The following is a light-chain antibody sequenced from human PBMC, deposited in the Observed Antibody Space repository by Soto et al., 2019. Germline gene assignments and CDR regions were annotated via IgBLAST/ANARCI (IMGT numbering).Light chain of an antibody. V-gene: IGKV1-27*01. J-gene: IGKJ1*01. CDR3: QKYNSAPQT. CDR1: QGISNY. CDR2: AAS. Sequence: DIQMTQSPSSLSATVGDRVNITCRASQGISNYLAWYQQKPGKVPKLLIYAASTLQSGVPSRFSGSGSGTDFTLTISSLQPEDVATYYCQKYNSAPQTFGQGTKVEIK.